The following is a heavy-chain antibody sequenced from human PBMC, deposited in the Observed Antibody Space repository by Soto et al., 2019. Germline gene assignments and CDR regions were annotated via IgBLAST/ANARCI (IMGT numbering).Heavy chain of an antibody. D-gene: IGHD3-3*02. CDR3: VRYDRINMKPYSPEGFHI. CDR1: GDSISSSNSH. CDR2: VYYGGAIFYSGNI. J-gene: IGHJ3*02. V-gene: IGHV4-39*01. Sequence: SETLSLTCTVSGDSISSSNSHWGWTRQPPGKGLEYIGSVYYGGAIFYSGNIYYSPSLKSRVTISVDTSKNQFSLRLSSVTAADTGVYYCVRYDRINMKPYSPEGFHIWGQGTMVTVSS.